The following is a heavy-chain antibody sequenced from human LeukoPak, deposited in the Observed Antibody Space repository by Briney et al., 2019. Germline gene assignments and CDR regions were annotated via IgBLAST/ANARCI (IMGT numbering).Heavy chain of an antibody. J-gene: IGHJ3*02. V-gene: IGHV4-39*01. CDR3: ARQGWYSGSYQSAFDI. CDR2: FYYSESP. CDR1: GGSISSSSYY. Sequence: SETLSLTCTVSGGSISSSSYYWGWIRQPPGRRLEWIGSFYYSESPDYNPSLKSRVTISVETSKNQFSLKLRSVTAADTAVYYCARQGWYSGSYQSAFDIWGQGTMVTVSS. D-gene: IGHD1-26*01.